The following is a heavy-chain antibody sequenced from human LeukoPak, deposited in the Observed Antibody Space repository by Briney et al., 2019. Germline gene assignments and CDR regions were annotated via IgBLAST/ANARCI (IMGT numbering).Heavy chain of an antibody. V-gene: IGHV4-59*08. CDR1: GGSISSYY. CDR2: IYYSGST. Sequence: PSETLSLTCTASGGSISSYYWSWIRQPPGKGLEWIGYIYYSGSTNYNPSLKSRVTISVDTSKNQFSLKLSSVTAADTAVYYCARHGYGDGYNLGGAFDIWGQGTMVTVSS. CDR3: ARHGYGDGYNLGGAFDI. J-gene: IGHJ3*02. D-gene: IGHD5-24*01.